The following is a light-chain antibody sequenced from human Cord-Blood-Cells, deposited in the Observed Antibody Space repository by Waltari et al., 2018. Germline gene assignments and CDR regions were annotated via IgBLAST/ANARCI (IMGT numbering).Light chain of an antibody. CDR1: SPNIGRNY. CDR3: CSYAGSYNVV. Sequence: QSVLTQPPSASGTPGQRVTISCSGSSPNIGRNYVYWYQQLPGTAPKLLIYRNNQRPSGVPDRFSGSKSGTSASLAISGLQAEDEADYYCCSYAGSYNVVFGGGTKLTVL. J-gene: IGLJ2*01. V-gene: IGLV1-47*01. CDR2: RNN.